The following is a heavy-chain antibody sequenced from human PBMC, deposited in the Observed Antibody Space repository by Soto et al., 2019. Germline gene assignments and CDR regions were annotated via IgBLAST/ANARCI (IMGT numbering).Heavy chain of an antibody. CDR1: GGTFSSYA. CDR3: ARTLRFLNWLDP. J-gene: IGHJ5*02. V-gene: IGHV1-69*13. CDR2: IIPIFGTA. D-gene: IGHD3-3*01. Sequence: GASVKVSCKASGGTFSSYAISWVRQAPGQGLEWMGGIIPIFGTANYAQKFQGRVTITADESTSTAYMELSSLRSEDTAVYYCARTLRFLNWLDPWGQGTLVTVSS.